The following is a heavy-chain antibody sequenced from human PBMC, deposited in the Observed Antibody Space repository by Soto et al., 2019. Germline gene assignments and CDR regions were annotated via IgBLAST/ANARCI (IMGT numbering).Heavy chain of an antibody. Sequence: QVQLVQSGAEVKKPGSSVKVSCKASGGTFSSYAISWVRQAPGQGLEWMGGIIPISGTANYAQKFQGRVTITADESTSTAYMERSSLRSEDTAVYYCARSQGSSTSLEIYSYSSYGMDVWAKGPRSPSP. V-gene: IGHV1-69*01. J-gene: IGHJ6*02. CDR2: IIPISGTA. D-gene: IGHD2-2*01. CDR1: GGTFSSYA. CDR3: ARSQGSSTSLEIYSYSSYGMDV.